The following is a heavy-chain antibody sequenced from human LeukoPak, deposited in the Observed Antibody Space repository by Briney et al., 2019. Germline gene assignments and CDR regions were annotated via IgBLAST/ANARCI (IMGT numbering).Heavy chain of an antibody. V-gene: IGHV1-58*02. J-gene: IGHJ3*01. CDR2: IGVAGGNT. CDR1: GFTFSSSA. D-gene: IGHD4-23*01. CDR3: AAEIYGGNTDCCTFDF. Sequence: ASVKVSCKSSGFTFSSSAIQWVRQARGQRLEWIGWIGVAGGNTNYAQTLQGRITITRDMSTSTAYMELTSLRSDDTAVYYCAAEIYGGNTDCCTFDFWGPGTPVTVSS.